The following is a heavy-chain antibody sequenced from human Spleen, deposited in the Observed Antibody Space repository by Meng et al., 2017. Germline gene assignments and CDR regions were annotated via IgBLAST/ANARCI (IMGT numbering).Heavy chain of an antibody. Sequence: GESLKISCVASGLSFTDAWMSWVRQAPGKGLEWVGRIKSNSDGGTIDYAAPVKGRFTISRDDSKNTLYLQMDSLITEDTAVYFCATGAAAADHWGQGTLVTVSS. D-gene: IGHD6-13*01. CDR1: GLSFTDAW. CDR3: ATGAAAADH. V-gene: IGHV3-15*01. CDR2: IKSNSDGGTI. J-gene: IGHJ4*02.